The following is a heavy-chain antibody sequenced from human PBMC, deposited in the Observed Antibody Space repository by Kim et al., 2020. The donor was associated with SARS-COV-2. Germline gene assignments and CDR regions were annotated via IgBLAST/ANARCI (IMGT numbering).Heavy chain of an antibody. CDR3: ARGGGYCSGGSCYGL. Sequence: SETLSLTCTVSGGSISGFYWSWIRQPPGKGLEWIGYIYYSGSTNYNPSLKSRVTISVDTSKNQFSLKLSSVTAADTAVYYCARGGGYCSGGSCYGLWGQGTLVTVSS. D-gene: IGHD2-15*01. CDR2: IYYSGST. J-gene: IGHJ4*02. CDR1: GGSISGFY. V-gene: IGHV4-59*13.